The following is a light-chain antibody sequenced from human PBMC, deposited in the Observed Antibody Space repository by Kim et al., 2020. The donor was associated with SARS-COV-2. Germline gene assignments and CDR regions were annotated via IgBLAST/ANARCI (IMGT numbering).Light chain of an antibody. Sequence: QRVTISCTGSSSNIGTSYDVHRYQQIPGRAPKVVIYANKNRPSGVPDRFSASKSGTSASLAITGLQAEDEADYYCQSYDTSLSAYVFGSGTKVTVL. CDR3: QSYDTSLSAYV. V-gene: IGLV1-40*01. J-gene: IGLJ1*01. CDR2: ANK. CDR1: SSNIGTSYD.